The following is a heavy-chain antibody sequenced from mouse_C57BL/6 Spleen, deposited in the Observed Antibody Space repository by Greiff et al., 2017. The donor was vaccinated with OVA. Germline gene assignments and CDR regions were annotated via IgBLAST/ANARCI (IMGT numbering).Heavy chain of an antibody. V-gene: IGHV1-52*01. J-gene: IGHJ1*03. CDR1: GYTFTSYW. CDR2: IDPSDSET. CDR3: ARHWDGYFDV. Sequence: VQLQQPGAELVRPGSSVKLSCKASGYTFTSYWMHWVKQRPIQGLEWIGNIDPSDSETHYNQKFKDKATLTVDKSSSTAYMQLSSLTSGDSAVYYCARHWDGYFDVWGTGTTVTVAS. D-gene: IGHD4-1*01.